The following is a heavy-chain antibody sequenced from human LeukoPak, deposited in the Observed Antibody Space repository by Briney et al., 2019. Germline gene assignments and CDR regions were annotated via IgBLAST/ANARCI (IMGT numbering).Heavy chain of an antibody. Sequence: GESLKISCKGSGYSFTSYWIGWVRQMPGKGLEWMGIIYPGDSDTRYSPSFQGQVTISADKSISTAYLQWSSLKASDTAMYYCASSADSRGYSYGFDYWGQGTLVTVSS. CDR2: IYPGDSDT. CDR3: ASSADSRGYSYGFDY. V-gene: IGHV5-51*01. CDR1: GYSFTSYW. J-gene: IGHJ4*02. D-gene: IGHD5-18*01.